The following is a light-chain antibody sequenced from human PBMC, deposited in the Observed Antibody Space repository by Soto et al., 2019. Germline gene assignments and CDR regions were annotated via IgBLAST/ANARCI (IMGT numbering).Light chain of an antibody. Sequence: EIVLTQSPATLSLSPGERATLSCRASQTGSIFLAWYQQKPGQAPRLLIYDASTRAPGIPARFSGSGSGTDFTLTITSLEPEDFAVYYCQERSNWPRGTFGQGTKVEIK. CDR1: QTGSIF. J-gene: IGKJ1*01. V-gene: IGKV3-11*01. CDR2: DAS. CDR3: QERSNWPRGT.